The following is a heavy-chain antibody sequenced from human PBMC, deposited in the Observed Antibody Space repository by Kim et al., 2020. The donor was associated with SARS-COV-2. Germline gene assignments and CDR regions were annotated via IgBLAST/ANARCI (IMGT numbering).Heavy chain of an antibody. J-gene: IGHJ4*02. V-gene: IGHV3-15*01. CDR2: IKSKTDGGTT. D-gene: IGHD3-9*01. CDR1: GFTFSNAW. Sequence: GGSLRLSCAASGFTFSNAWMSWVRQAPGKGLEWVGRIKSKTDGGTTDYAAPVKGRFTISRDDSKNMLYLQMNSLKTEDTAVYYCTSNVLRYFDWLFTDDYWGQGTLVTVSS. CDR3: TSNVLRYFDWLFTDDY.